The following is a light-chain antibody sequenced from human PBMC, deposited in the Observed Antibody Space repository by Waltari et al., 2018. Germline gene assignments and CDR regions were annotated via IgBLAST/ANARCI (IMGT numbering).Light chain of an antibody. Sequence: EIVLTQSPATLSLSPGDIATLSCRASQSVGRSLSWYQQKPGQPPRLLIYDASTRAAGVPARISGSGSAADFTLTIGSLEPEDFAVYFCLERSNWPPTFGGGTTVEI. V-gene: IGKV3-11*01. J-gene: IGKJ4*01. CDR1: QSVGRS. CDR2: DAS. CDR3: LERSNWPPT.